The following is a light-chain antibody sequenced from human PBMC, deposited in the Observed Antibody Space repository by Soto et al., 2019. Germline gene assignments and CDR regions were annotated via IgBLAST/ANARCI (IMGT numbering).Light chain of an antibody. Sequence: EIVLTQSPGTLSLSPGERATLSCRASQSVSSNYLAWYQQKPGQSPRLLIYGASSRATGIPDRFSGSGSGTVFTLTISSLEPEDFAVYYCQQYGSSPNTFGQGTKLEIK. CDR1: QSVSSNY. V-gene: IGKV3-20*01. CDR3: QQYGSSPNT. J-gene: IGKJ2*01. CDR2: GAS.